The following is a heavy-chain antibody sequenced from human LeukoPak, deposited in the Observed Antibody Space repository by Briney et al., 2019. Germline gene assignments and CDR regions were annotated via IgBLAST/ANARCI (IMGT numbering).Heavy chain of an antibody. D-gene: IGHD3-3*01. CDR1: GASISSYY. J-gene: IGHJ4*02. CDR3: ARDGFWSGYPLDY. CDR2: IHYSGST. V-gene: IGHV4-59*01. Sequence: SETLSLTCTVSGASISSYYWSWIRQPPGKGLEWIGYIHYSGSTNYNPSLKSRVTISVDTSKNQFSLKLSSVTAADTAVYYCARDGFWSGYPLDYWGQGTLVTVSS.